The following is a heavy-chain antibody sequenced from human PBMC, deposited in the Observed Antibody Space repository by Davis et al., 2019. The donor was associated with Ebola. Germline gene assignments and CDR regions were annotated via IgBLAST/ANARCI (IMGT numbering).Heavy chain of an antibody. CDR1: GYSFTSYW. Sequence: GESLKISCKGSGYSFTSYWIGWVRQMPGKGLEWMAHFHPGTSDIRYSPSFQGQVTISVDRSIRTAYLQWSSLKASDTAMYYCSSQGHRGTYLIHDYWGQGTQVTVSS. D-gene: IGHD1-7*01. CDR3: SSQGHRGTYLIHDY. V-gene: IGHV5-51*01. CDR2: FHPGTSDI. J-gene: IGHJ4*02.